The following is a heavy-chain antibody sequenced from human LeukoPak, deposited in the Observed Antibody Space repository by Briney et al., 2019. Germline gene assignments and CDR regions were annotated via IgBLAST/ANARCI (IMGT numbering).Heavy chain of an antibody. Sequence: GRSLRLSCAASGFTFDDYAMHWVRQAPGKGLEWVSGISWNSGSTYYADSVKGRLTISRDNSKNTLYLQMNSLRAEDTAVYYCADSSSWYFPYYWGQGTLVAVSS. CDR1: GFTFDDYA. J-gene: IGHJ4*02. V-gene: IGHV3-9*01. CDR2: ISWNSGST. CDR3: ADSSSWYFPYY. D-gene: IGHD6-13*01.